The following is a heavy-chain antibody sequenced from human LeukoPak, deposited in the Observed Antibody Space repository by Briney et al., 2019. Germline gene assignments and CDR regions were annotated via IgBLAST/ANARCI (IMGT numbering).Heavy chain of an antibody. CDR3: ARDLGSSSPYFDY. D-gene: IGHD6-6*01. CDR1: GFTFSSYS. V-gene: IGHV3-21*01. J-gene: IGHJ4*02. CDR2: ISSSSGYI. Sequence: GGSLRLSCAASGFTFSSYSMNWVRQAPGKGLEWVSSISSSSGYIYYADSVKGRFTISRDNARNSLYLQMNSLRAEDTAVYYCARDLGSSSPYFDYWGQGTLVTVSS.